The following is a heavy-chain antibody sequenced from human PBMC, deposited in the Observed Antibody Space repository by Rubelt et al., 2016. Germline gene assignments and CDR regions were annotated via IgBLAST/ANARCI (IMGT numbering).Heavy chain of an antibody. CDR3: ARSPLGVRGVG. V-gene: IGHV4-34*01. D-gene: IGHD3-10*01. CDR1: GGSFSGYY. J-gene: IGHJ4*02. CDR2: INHSGST. Sequence: QVQLQQWGAGLLKPSETLSLTCAVYGGSFSGYYWSWIRQPPGMGLEWLGEINHSGSTNYNPSLKSRVTISVDTSMNQFSLRLSSVPAADTAVYYCARSPLGVRGVGWGQGTLVTVSS.